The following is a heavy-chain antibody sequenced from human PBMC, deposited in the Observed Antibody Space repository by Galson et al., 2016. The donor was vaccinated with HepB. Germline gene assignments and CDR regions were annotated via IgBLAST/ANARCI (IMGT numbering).Heavy chain of an antibody. V-gene: IGHV5-51*01. D-gene: IGHD4/OR15-4a*01. Sequence: QSGAEVKKPGESLKISCQAFGYRSTNYWIGWVRQMPGTGLEWLGLIYFGGFETRYSPSFQGRVNVSADRSINTAYLQWGSLEASDTAISYCAGATHGNTWFDYWGQGTQVTVSS. CDR1: GYRSTNYW. CDR2: IYFGGFET. J-gene: IGHJ4*02. CDR3: AGATHGNTWFDY.